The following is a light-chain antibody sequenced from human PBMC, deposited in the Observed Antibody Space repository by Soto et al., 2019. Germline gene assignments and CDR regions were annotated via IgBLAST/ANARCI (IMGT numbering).Light chain of an antibody. Sequence: SYELTPPPSVSVAPGQTARITCGGHPIGSKSVHWYQQKPGQAPVLAVYEASDRPSGIPERFSGSNSGNTATLTVSRVEAGEEADYYCQVWDSSSDHYVFGTGTKVTVL. J-gene: IGLJ1*01. V-gene: IGLV3-21*02. CDR1: PIGSKS. CDR3: QVWDSSSDHYV. CDR2: EAS.